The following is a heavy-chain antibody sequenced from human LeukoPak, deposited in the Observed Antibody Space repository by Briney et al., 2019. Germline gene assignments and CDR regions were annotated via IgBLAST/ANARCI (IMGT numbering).Heavy chain of an antibody. CDR3: ARRYCSSTSCYLEWFDP. CDR1: GYTFTSYG. J-gene: IGHJ5*02. Sequence: ASVKVSCKASGYTFTSYGISWVRQAPGQGLEWMGWISAYNGNTNYAQKLQGRVTMTTDTSTSTAYMELRSLRSDDTAVYYCARRYCSSTSCYLEWFDPWGQGTLVTVSS. V-gene: IGHV1-18*01. CDR2: ISAYNGNT. D-gene: IGHD2-2*01.